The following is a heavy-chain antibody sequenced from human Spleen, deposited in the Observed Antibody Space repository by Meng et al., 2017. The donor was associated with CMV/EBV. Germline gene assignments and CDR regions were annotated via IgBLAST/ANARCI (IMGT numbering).Heavy chain of an antibody. D-gene: IGHD6-19*01. J-gene: IGHJ4*02. Sequence: SGGSFSNYAINWVRRAPGHGLEWMGGIIPMFGTANYAQKYRGRVTLTTDESTSTAYMELKSLRPDDTAVYYCARDRQWLAREGPFDFWGQGTLVTVSS. CDR1: GGSFSNYA. CDR3: ARDRQWLAREGPFDF. V-gene: IGHV1-69*05. CDR2: IIPMFGTA.